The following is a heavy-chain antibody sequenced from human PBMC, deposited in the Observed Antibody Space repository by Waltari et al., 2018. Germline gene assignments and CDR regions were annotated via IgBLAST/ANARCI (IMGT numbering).Heavy chain of an antibody. J-gene: IGHJ3*02. Sequence: VQLVRSGAEVRQPGASVRVSCQALGYIFTDSFIHGVRQTPRQGLEWMGLVNTVGGQHKYLNKFRGRVTSSRDTSASTVYLELTKLVSADTATYSCACPLTGGPSGDHAFAIWGQGTLVTVS. CDR1: GYIFTDSF. D-gene: IGHD3-9*01. CDR2: VNTVGGQH. V-gene: IGHV1-2*01. CDR3: ACPLTGGPSGDHAFAI.